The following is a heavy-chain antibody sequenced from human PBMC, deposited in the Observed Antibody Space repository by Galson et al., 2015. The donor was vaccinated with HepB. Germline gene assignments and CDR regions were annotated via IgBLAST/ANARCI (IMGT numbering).Heavy chain of an antibody. D-gene: IGHD2-2*01. CDR2: IKSKTDGGTT. CDR1: GFAFNNAW. V-gene: IGHV3-15*01. CDR3: TTDVYFSSYWSWLDP. J-gene: IGHJ5*02. Sequence: SLRLSCAASGFAFNNAWMNWVRLAPGKGLEWVGRIKSKTDGGTTEYAAPVKGRFTISRDDSRNTLYLQMHSLKTDDTAVYYCTTDVYFSSYWSWLDPWGQGTLVTVSS.